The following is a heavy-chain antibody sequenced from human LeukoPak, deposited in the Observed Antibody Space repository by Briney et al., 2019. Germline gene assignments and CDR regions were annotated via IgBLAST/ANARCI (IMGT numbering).Heavy chain of an antibody. Sequence: GASAKVSCKASGYRFSSYYMHWVRQAPGQGLEWMGIINPSDGSTNYAQKFQGRVTMTRDMSTSTVYMEMSSLRSDDTAVYYCARDKMSIAGGYWGQGTLVTVSS. CDR3: ARDKMSIAGGY. V-gene: IGHV1-46*01. CDR2: INPSDGST. D-gene: IGHD6-6*01. CDR1: GYRFSSYY. J-gene: IGHJ4*02.